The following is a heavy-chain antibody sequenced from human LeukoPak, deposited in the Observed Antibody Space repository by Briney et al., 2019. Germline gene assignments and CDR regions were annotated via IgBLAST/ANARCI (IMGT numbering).Heavy chain of an antibody. D-gene: IGHD1-26*01. Sequence: GGSLRLSCAASGFTFSSYAMSWVRQAPXXXXXWVSAISGSGGSTYYADSVKGRFTISRDNSKNTLYLQMNSLRAEDTAVYYCAKGRGSYFQDYWGQGTLVTVSS. V-gene: IGHV3-23*01. CDR2: ISGSGGST. CDR1: GFTFSSYA. CDR3: AKGRGSYFQDY. J-gene: IGHJ4*02.